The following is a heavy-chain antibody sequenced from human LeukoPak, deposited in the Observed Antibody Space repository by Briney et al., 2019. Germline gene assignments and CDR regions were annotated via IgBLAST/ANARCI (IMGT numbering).Heavy chain of an antibody. J-gene: IGHJ4*02. D-gene: IGHD5-18*01. Sequence: PSETLSLTCSVSGGSISSYYWSWIRQPAGKGLEWIGRIYTSGSTNYNPSLKSRVTMSVDTSKNQVSLKLSSVTAADTAVYYCARGDFNNYGYYFDYWGQGTLVTVSS. CDR2: IYTSGST. CDR3: ARGDFNNYGYYFDY. CDR1: GGSISSYY. V-gene: IGHV4-4*07.